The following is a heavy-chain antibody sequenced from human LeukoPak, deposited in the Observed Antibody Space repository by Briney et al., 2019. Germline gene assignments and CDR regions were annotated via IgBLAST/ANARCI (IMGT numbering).Heavy chain of an antibody. V-gene: IGHV1-8*03. CDR2: MNPNSGYT. Sequence: ASVKVSCKASGYTFTSYGISWVRQAPGQGLEWMGWMNPNSGYTGYAQKFQGRVTITRDTSISTAYMELSSLRSEDTAVYYCARVAGSIDYWGQGTLVTVSS. D-gene: IGHD6-19*01. J-gene: IGHJ4*02. CDR1: GYTFTSYG. CDR3: ARVAGSIDY.